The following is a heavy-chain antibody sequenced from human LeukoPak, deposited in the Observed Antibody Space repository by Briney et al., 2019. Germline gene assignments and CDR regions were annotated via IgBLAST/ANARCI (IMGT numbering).Heavy chain of an antibody. CDR2: ISSSGSNI. J-gene: IGHJ5*02. D-gene: IGHD6-19*01. V-gene: IGHV3-48*03. CDR3: ARAGSTGWYGDWFDP. CDR1: GFTFSSYD. Sequence: GGSLRLSCAASGFTFSSYDMNWVRQAPGKGLEWVSYISSSGSNIYYADSVKGRFTISRDSAKNSLSLQMNSLRAEDTAVYYCARAGSTGWYGDWFDPWGQGTLVTVSS.